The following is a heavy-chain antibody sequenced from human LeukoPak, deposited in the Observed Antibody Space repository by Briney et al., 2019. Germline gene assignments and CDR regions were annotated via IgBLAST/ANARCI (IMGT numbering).Heavy chain of an antibody. Sequence: ASVKVSCKASGYTFTGYYMHWVRQAPGQGLEWMGWINPNSGGTNYAQTFQGRVTMTRDTSISTAYMELSRLRSDDTAVYYCARVSPRGYYDFWSGYFFDYWGQGTLVTVSS. D-gene: IGHD3-3*01. J-gene: IGHJ4*02. V-gene: IGHV1-2*02. CDR2: INPNSGGT. CDR1: GYTFTGYY. CDR3: ARVSPRGYYDFWSGYFFDY.